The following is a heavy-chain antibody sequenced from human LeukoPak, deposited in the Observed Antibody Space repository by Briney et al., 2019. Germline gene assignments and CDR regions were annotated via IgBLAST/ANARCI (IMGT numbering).Heavy chain of an antibody. CDR1: GFTFRTYA. CDR3: AKRTMSAFDS. D-gene: IGHD5-24*01. J-gene: IGHJ4*02. Sequence: QAGGSLRLSCTASGFTFRTYAMDWVRQAPGKGLEWLSGISGSGNGTYYADSVKGRFNISRDNSKNMVYLQMNSLTVEDTATYYCAKRTMSAFDSWGQGTLLIVSS. CDR2: ISGSGNGT. V-gene: IGHV3-23*01.